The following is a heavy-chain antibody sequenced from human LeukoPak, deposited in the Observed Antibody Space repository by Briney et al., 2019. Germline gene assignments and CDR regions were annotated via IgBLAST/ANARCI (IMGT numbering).Heavy chain of an antibody. J-gene: IGHJ4*02. D-gene: IGHD4-17*01. CDR2: ISYDGSNK. CDR1: GFTFSSFA. CDR3: AKDPLYGEGYFDY. Sequence: GGSLRLSCTGSGFTFSSFAVHWVRQAPGKGLEWVAVISYDGSNKYYADSVKGRFTISRDNSKNTLYLQMNSLRAEDTAVYYCAKDPLYGEGYFDYWGQGTLVTVSS. V-gene: IGHV3-30*04.